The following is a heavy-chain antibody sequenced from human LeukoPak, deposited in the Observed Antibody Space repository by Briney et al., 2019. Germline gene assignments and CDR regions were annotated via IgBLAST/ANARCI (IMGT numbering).Heavy chain of an antibody. J-gene: IGHJ4*02. CDR2: IKQDGSEK. V-gene: IGHV3-7*01. CDR1: GFTFSSYW. D-gene: IGHD2-2*01. CDR3: ARDRGGYCSSTSCQRAIDY. Sequence: GGSLRLSCTASGFTFSSYWMSWVRQAPGKGLEWVANIKQDGSEKYYVDSVKGRFTISRDNAKNSLYLQMNSLRAEDTAVYYCARDRGGYCSSTSCQRAIDYWGQGTLVTVSS.